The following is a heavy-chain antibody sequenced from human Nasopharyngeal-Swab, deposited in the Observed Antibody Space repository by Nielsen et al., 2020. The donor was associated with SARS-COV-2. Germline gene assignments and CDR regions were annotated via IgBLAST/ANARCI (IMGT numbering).Heavy chain of an antibody. CDR3: AKLADYYDSSGQFDY. CDR1: GFTFDDYA. D-gene: IGHD3-22*01. Sequence: ISCAVSGFTFDDYAMHWVRQAPGKGLEWVSGISWNSGSIGYADSVKGRFTISRDNAKNSLYLQMNSLRAEDTALYYCAKLADYYDSSGQFDYWGQGTLVTVSS. V-gene: IGHV3-9*01. CDR2: ISWNSGSI. J-gene: IGHJ4*02.